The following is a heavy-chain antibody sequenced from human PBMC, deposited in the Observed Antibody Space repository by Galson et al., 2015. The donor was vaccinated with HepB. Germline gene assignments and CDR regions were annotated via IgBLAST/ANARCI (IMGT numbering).Heavy chain of an antibody. V-gene: IGHV4-30-2*01. CDR1: GGSISSGGYS. Sequence: TLSLTCAVFGGSISSGGYSWSWIRQPPGKGLEWIGYIYYSGSTYYNPSFKSRVTISVDRSKKQFSLKLSSVTAADTAVYYCARGYYGSGAFDYWGQGTLVTVSS. CDR3: ARGYYGSGAFDY. J-gene: IGHJ4*02. D-gene: IGHD3-10*01. CDR2: IYYSGST.